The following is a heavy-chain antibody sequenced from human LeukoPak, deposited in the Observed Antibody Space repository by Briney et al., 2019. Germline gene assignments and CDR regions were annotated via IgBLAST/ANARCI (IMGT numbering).Heavy chain of an antibody. CDR3: AGYSSSWSFQH. Sequence: GGSLRLSYAASGFTFSDYYMSWIRQAPGKGLEWVSYSSSSGSSIYYADSVKGRFTISRNNAKNSLYLQMNSLRAEDTAVYYCAGYSSSWSFQHWGQGTLVIVSS. CDR2: SSSSGSSI. V-gene: IGHV3-11*01. D-gene: IGHD6-13*01. J-gene: IGHJ1*01. CDR1: GFTFSDYY.